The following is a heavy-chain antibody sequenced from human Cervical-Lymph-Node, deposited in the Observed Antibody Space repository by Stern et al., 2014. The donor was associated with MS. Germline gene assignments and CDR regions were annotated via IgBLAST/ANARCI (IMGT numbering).Heavy chain of an antibody. CDR2: INTKTGNP. J-gene: IGHJ4*02. Sequence: VQLVQSGSELKKPGASVKVSCKASGYNLTTFAINLVRQAPGQGLAWIGWINTKTGNPKFAQGFLGRFVFSLDASINTAYLQIISLKAEDSAVYYCSTWGAGSSPPLFYWGQGTLVTVSS. D-gene: IGHD6-6*01. V-gene: IGHV7-4-1*02. CDR1: GYNLTTFA. CDR3: STWGAGSSPPLFY.